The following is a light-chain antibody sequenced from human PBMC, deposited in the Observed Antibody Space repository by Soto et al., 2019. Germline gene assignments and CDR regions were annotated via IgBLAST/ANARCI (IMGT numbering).Light chain of an antibody. V-gene: IGLV3-21*02. CDR2: DDS. CDR1: NIGSKS. J-gene: IGLJ1*01. Sequence: SYELTQPPSVSVAPGQTARITCGGNNIGSKSVHWYQQKPGQAHVLVVYDDSDRPSGIPERFSGSNSGNTATLTISRVEAGDEADYYCQVWDSSSDHNYVFGTGTKVTVL. CDR3: QVWDSSSDHNYV.